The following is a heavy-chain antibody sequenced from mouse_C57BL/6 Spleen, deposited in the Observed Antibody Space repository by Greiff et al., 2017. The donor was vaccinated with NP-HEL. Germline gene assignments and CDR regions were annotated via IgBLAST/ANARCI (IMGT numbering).Heavy chain of an antibody. CDR2: ISSGSSTI. J-gene: IGHJ4*01. V-gene: IGHV5-17*01. CDR3: ARSQLGRYAMDY. CDR1: GFTFSDYG. D-gene: IGHD4-1*02. Sequence: EVMLVESGGGLVKPGGSLKLSCAASGFTFSDYGMHWVRQAPEKGLEWVAYISSGSSTIYYADTVKGRFTISRDNAKNTLFLQMTSLRSEDTAMYYCARSQLGRYAMDYWGQGTSVTVSS.